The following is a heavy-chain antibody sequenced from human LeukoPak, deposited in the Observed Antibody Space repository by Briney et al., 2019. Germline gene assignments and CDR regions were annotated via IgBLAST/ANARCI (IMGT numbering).Heavy chain of an antibody. Sequence: ETLSLTCTVSGYSISSGYYWGWIRQPPGKGLEWIGSIYHSGSTYYNPSLKSRVTISVDTSKNPFSLKLSSVTAADTAVYYCARNIVLMVYASNWFDPWGQGTLVTVSS. CDR3: ARNIVLMVYASNWFDP. CDR2: IYHSGST. CDR1: GYSISSGYY. J-gene: IGHJ5*02. V-gene: IGHV4-38-2*02. D-gene: IGHD2-8*01.